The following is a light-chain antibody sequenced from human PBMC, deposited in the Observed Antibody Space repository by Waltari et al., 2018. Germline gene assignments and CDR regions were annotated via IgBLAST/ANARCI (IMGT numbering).Light chain of an antibody. CDR3: GTWDSSLSGAV. CDR2: KNA. Sequence: QSVLTQPPSVSAAPGQRVTISCSGGSSNIGHNYVSWYRQFPGTAPKPPIYKNAARPSGIPGRCSGSKSGTSATLDITGLQAGDEADYYCGTWDSSLSGAVFGGGTHLTVL. CDR1: SSNIGHNY. J-gene: IGLJ7*01. V-gene: IGLV1-51*02.